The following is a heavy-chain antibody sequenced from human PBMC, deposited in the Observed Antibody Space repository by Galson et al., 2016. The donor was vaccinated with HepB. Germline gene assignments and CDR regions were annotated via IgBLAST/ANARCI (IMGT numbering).Heavy chain of an antibody. CDR1: GFTFNSYA. D-gene: IGHD5-18*01. CDR2: ISYDGNNK. J-gene: IGHJ6*02. Sequence: SLRLSCAASGFTFNSYAMHWVRQAPGKGLEWVAVISYDGNNKLYADSVKGRFTISRDNSESTLYLQVNSLRGEDTAVYYCARVDTPMTKYYYYGMDVWGQGTTVTVSS. CDR3: ARVDTPMTKYYYYGMDV. V-gene: IGHV3-30*04.